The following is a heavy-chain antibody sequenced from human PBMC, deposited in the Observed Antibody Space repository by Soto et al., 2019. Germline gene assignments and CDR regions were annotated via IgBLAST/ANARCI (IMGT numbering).Heavy chain of an antibody. D-gene: IGHD3-3*01. V-gene: IGHV3-73*01. Sequence: SGGSLRLSCAASGFTFSGSAMHWVRQASGKGLEWVGRIRSKANSYATAYAASVKGRFTISRDDSKNTAYLQMNSLKTEDTAVYYCTRPTYYDFWSGPGTYGMDVWGQGTTVTVSS. CDR1: GFTFSGSA. J-gene: IGHJ6*02. CDR2: IRSKANSYAT. CDR3: TRPTYYDFWSGPGTYGMDV.